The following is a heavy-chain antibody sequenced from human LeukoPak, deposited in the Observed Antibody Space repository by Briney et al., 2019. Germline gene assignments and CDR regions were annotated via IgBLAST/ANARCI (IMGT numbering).Heavy chain of an antibody. V-gene: IGHV1-8*01. J-gene: IGHJ4*02. Sequence: AASVKVSCKASGYTFTSYDINWVRQATGQGLVWMGWMNPNSGNTGYAQKFQGRVTMTRNTSISTAYMELSSLRSEDTAVYYCASGEVGAVTFDYWGQGTLVTVSS. CDR1: GYTFTSYD. D-gene: IGHD1-26*01. CDR2: MNPNSGNT. CDR3: ASGEVGAVTFDY.